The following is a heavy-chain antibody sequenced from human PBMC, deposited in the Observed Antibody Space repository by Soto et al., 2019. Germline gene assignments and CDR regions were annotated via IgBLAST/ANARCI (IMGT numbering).Heavy chain of an antibody. CDR3: ASPGGNSDRGYYYYGMDV. D-gene: IGHD3-16*01. V-gene: IGHV5-51*01. Sequence: PGESLKISCKASGYSFTSYWIAWVRQMPGKGLEWMGLIYPGDSDTTYSPSFQGQVTISADKSISTAYLQWSSLKASDTAMYYCASPGGNSDRGYYYYGMDVWGQETTVTVSS. CDR1: GYSFTSYW. J-gene: IGHJ6*02. CDR2: IYPGDSDT.